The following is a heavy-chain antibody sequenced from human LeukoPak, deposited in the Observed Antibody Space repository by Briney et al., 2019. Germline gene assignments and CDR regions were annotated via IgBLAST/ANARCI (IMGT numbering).Heavy chain of an antibody. Sequence: GGSLRLSCAASGFTCSSYWMSWVRQAPGKGLEWVANIKQDGSEKYYVDSVKGRFTISRDNAKNSLYLQMNSLRAEDTAVYYCAREMVSAQPTFDYWGQGTLVTVSS. V-gene: IGHV3-7*01. CDR2: IKQDGSEK. CDR3: AREMVSAQPTFDY. J-gene: IGHJ4*02. D-gene: IGHD2-8*01. CDR1: GFTCSSYW.